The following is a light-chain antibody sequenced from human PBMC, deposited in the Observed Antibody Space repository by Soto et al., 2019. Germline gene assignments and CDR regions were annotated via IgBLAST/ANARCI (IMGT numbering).Light chain of an antibody. Sequence: EIVMTQSPATLSVSPGERATLSCRASQSVSSYLAWYQQKPGQAPRLLIYDASNRATGIPARFSSSGSGTDFTLTISSLEPEDFAVYYCQQRSNWPLTFGGGTKVDIK. CDR1: QSVSSY. CDR3: QQRSNWPLT. CDR2: DAS. J-gene: IGKJ4*01. V-gene: IGKV3-11*01.